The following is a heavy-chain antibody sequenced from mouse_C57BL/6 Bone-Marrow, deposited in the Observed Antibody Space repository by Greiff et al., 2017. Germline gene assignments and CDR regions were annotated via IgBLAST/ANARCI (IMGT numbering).Heavy chain of an antibody. Sequence: QVQLQQSGPGLVQPSQSLSITCTVSGFSLTSYGVHWVRQSPGKGLEWLGVIWSGGSTDYNAAFISRLSISKDNSTSQVFFKMNSLQADDTAIYYCASPLGAYWGQGTLVTVSA. J-gene: IGHJ3*01. CDR3: ASPLGAY. CDR2: IWSGGST. CDR1: GFSLTSYG. V-gene: IGHV2-2*01.